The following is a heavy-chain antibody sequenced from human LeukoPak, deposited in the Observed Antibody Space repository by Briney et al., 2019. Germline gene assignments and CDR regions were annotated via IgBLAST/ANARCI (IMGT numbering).Heavy chain of an antibody. D-gene: IGHD4-23*01. CDR3: ARERYGGNFLHPAAGY. V-gene: IGHV3-21*01. CDR1: GFTFSSYA. J-gene: IGHJ4*02. CDR2: ISSSSSYI. Sequence: GGSLRLSCAASGFTFSSYAMSWVRQAPGKGLEWVSSISSSSSYIYYADSVKGRFTISRDNAKNSLYLQMNSLRAEDTAVYYCARERYGGNFLHPAAGYWGQGTLVTVSS.